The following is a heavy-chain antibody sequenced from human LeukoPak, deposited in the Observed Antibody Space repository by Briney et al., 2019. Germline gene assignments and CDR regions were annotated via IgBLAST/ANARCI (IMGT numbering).Heavy chain of an antibody. CDR1: GYTFTNYG. D-gene: IGHD2-2*01. V-gene: IGHV1-18*04. J-gene: IGHJ3*02. Sequence: ASVKVSCKASGYTFTNYGISWVRQAPGQGLEWMGWISPYNDYTNYAQKLQGRVTMTTDTSTSTGYMELRSLRSDDTAVYYCARWYCSSTSCYAEAFDMWGQGTMVTVSS. CDR3: ARWYCSSTSCYAEAFDM. CDR2: ISPYNDYT.